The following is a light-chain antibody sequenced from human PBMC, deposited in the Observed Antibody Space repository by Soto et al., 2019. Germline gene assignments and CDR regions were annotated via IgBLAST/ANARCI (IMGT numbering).Light chain of an antibody. CDR1: QDSGNY. CDR2: DAS. Sequence: DIQMTQSPSSLSASVGDRVTITCQASQDSGNYLNWYQQRPGKAPKLLIYDASNLETGVPSRFSGSGSGTDFTFTISSLQPEVIATYYCQQYDTLPYTFGQGTKLEIK. V-gene: IGKV1-33*01. J-gene: IGKJ2*01. CDR3: QQYDTLPYT.